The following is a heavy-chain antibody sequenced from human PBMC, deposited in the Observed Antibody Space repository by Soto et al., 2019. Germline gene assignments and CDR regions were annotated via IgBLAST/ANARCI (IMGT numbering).Heavy chain of an antibody. J-gene: IGHJ4*01. CDR1: GFTFSTYW. CDR3: VCGGNVFVY. CDR2: LDQDGSER. V-gene: IGHV3-7*01. Sequence: EVQLVESGGGLVQPGGSLRLSCAASGFTFSTYWMTWVRRPPGKGLEWVANLDQDGSERYYVDSVRGRFTISRDNAKNSLYLQLKSLRAEETAVYYCVCGGNVFVYWGHGTLVTV. D-gene: IGHD2-21*01.